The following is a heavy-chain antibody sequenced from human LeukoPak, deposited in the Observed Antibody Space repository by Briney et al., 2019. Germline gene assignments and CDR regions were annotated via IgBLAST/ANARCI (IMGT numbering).Heavy chain of an antibody. D-gene: IGHD5-18*01. V-gene: IGHV3-7*01. CDR2: IKRDGSDK. J-gene: IGHJ3*02. CDR3: ARDPYDKIGYGAFDI. CDR1: GFSFRNFY. Sequence: GGSLRLSCAASGFSFRNFYMTWVRQAPGKGLEWVANIKRDGSDKYYVDSVKGRFTISRDNAHNSLYLQMNSLRAEDTAVYYCARDPYDKIGYGAFDIWGQGTRVTVSS.